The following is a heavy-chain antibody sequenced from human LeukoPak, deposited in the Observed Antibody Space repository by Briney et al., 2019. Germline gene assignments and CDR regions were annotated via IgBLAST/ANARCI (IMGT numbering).Heavy chain of an antibody. V-gene: IGHV4-34*01. CDR3: ARGGKWLRFPSGY. J-gene: IGHJ4*02. D-gene: IGHD5-12*01. CDR1: GGTFRGYY. Sequence: SETLSLTCAVYGGTFRGYYWSWLRQPPGKGVEWIGEINHSGSTNYNPSLKSRVTISVDTSKNQFSLKLSSVSAADTAVYYCARGGKWLRFPSGYWSQGALVTVSS. CDR2: INHSGST.